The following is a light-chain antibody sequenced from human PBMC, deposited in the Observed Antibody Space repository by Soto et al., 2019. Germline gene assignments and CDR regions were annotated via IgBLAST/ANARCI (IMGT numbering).Light chain of an antibody. CDR2: AAS. Sequence: DIQMTQSPSSLSASVGDRVTITCRASQSISTFLNWYQQKPGKPPKVLIYAASSLQSGVPSRFSGSGSGTDFTLTISSLQPEDFATYYCQQSYSTLVTFGQGTKLEIK. J-gene: IGKJ2*01. CDR3: QQSYSTLVT. CDR1: QSISTF. V-gene: IGKV1-39*01.